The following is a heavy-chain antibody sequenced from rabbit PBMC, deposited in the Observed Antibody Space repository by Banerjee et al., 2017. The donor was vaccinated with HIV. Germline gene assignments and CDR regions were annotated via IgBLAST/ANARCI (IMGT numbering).Heavy chain of an antibody. D-gene: IGHD7-1*01. J-gene: IGHJ4*01. Sequence: QEQLEESGGDLVKPEGSLTLTCTASGFSFTNKYVMCWVRQAPGKGPEWIACIYTGSSGSTYYASWAKGRFTISKTSSTTVTLQMASLTAADTATYFCARDLAAVTGWNFGLWGPGTLVAVS. CDR3: ARDLAAVTGWNFGL. CDR1: GFSFTNKYV. CDR2: IYTGSSGST. V-gene: IGHV1S45*01.